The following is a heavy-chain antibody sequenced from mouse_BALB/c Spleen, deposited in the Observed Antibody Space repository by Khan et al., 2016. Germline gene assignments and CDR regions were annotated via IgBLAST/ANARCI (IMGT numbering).Heavy chain of an antibody. CDR2: ISYSGST. V-gene: IGHV3-2*02. CDR3: ERTPTAYYTMDY. CDR1: GYSITSDYA. J-gene: IGHJ4*01. D-gene: IGHD1-2*01. Sequence: EVQLQESGPGLVKPSQSLSLTCTVTGYSITSDYAWNWIRQLPGNKLEWMGYISYSGSTRYYPSLKSRISITRDTSKNKSFLQLNSVTTEDTATYCFERTPTAYYTMDYWGQGTSVTVSS.